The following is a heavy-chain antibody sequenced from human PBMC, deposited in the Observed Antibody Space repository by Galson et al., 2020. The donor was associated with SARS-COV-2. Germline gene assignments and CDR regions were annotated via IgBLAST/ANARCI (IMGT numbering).Heavy chain of an antibody. CDR2: INPKSGGT. Sequence: ALVKVSCKASGYTFTDYYIHWVRQAPGQGLEWMGWINPKSGGTNYAQKFEGRVTMTRDTSITTAYMELSRLRADDTAVYYCARLRYYDVLTGYIVDVWGQGTMVTVSS. CDR3: ARLRYYDVLTGYIVDV. V-gene: IGHV1-2*02. J-gene: IGHJ6*02. D-gene: IGHD3-9*01. CDR1: GYTFTDYY.